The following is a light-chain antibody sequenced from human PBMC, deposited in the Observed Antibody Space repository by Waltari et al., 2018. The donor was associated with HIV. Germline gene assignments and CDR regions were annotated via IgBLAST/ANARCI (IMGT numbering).Light chain of an antibody. V-gene: IGKV3-20*01. CDR3: QQYASSVSYT. CDR1: QTISSNY. CDR2: GAS. Sequence: EIVLTQSPGTLSLSPGAIATLSCRVSQTISSNYLAWYQQKPGQAPRLLSYGASSRATGIPDRFSGSGSGTDFTLTITKLEPEDFAVYYCQQYASSVSYTFGQGTKLEIK. J-gene: IGKJ2*01.